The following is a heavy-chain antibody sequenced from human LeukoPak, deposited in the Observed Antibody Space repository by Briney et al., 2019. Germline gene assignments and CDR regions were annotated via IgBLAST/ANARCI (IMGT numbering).Heavy chain of an antibody. CDR2: INTNTGNP. Sequence: ASVKVSCKASGYTFTSYAMNWVRQAPGQGLEWMGWINTNTGNPTYAQGFTGRFVFSLDTSVSTAYLQISSLKAEDTAVYYCARDSYDILTGYYPADYWGQGTLVTVSS. D-gene: IGHD3-9*01. J-gene: IGHJ4*02. V-gene: IGHV7-4-1*02. CDR1: GYTFTSYA. CDR3: ARDSYDILTGYYPADY.